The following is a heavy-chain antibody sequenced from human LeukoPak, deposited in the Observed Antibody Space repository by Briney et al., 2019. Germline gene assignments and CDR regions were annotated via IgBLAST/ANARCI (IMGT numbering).Heavy chain of an antibody. CDR1: GFTFSSSH. CDR2: TYSGGNT. Sequence: GGSLRLSCAASGFTFSSSHMTWVRQTPGKGLVWVSVTYSGGNTDYADSAKGRFTISRDNSRNTLYLQMSSLRVEGTAIYYRARGRDYFPIDYWGQGTFVIVSS. D-gene: IGHD2/OR15-2a*01. V-gene: IGHV3-53*01. CDR3: ARGRDYFPIDY. J-gene: IGHJ4*02.